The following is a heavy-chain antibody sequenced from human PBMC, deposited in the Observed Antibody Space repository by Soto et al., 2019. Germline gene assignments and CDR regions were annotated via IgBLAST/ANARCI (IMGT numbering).Heavy chain of an antibody. D-gene: IGHD2-15*01. J-gene: IGHJ4*02. CDR2: ISGSGGST. CDR1: GFTFSSYA. CDR3: AKSRLSSGPFDY. V-gene: IGHV3-23*01. Sequence: GGSLRLSCAASGFTFSSYAMSWVRQAPGKGLEWVSAISGSGGSTYYADSVKGRFTISRDNSKDTLYLQMNSPRAEDTAVYYCAKSRLSSGPFDYWGQGTLVTVSS.